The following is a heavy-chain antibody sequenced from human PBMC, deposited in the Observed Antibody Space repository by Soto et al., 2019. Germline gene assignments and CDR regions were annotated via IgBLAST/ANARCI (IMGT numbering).Heavy chain of an antibody. CDR1: GGSFSGYY. CDR3: ARGSGYFDS. Sequence: QVQLQQWGAGLLKPSETLSLTCAVYGGSFSGYYWSWIRQPPGKGLEWIGEIHHGGSTNYNPSLKSRVTLSINTSKNQFSLKLSSVTAADTAVYYCARGSGYFDSWGQGTLVTVSS. J-gene: IGHJ4*02. CDR2: IHHGGST. V-gene: IGHV4-34*01.